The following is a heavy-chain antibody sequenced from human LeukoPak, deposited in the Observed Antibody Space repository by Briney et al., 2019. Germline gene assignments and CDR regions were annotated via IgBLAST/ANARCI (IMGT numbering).Heavy chain of an antibody. J-gene: IGHJ4*02. CDR1: GGTFSSYA. Sequence: SVKVSCKASGGTFSSYAIGWVLQAPGQGLEWIGRIIPIFGTANYAQKFQGRVTITTDESTSTAYMGLSSLRSEDTAVYYCAVNYYVQPLRYDYWGQGTLVTVSS. CDR3: AVNYYVQPLRYDY. V-gene: IGHV1-69*05. D-gene: IGHD3-10*02. CDR2: IIPIFGTA.